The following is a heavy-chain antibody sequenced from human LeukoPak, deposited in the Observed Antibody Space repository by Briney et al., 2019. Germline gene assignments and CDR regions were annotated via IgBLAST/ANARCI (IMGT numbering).Heavy chain of an antibody. CDR1: GVSISSSNYQ. D-gene: IGHD4-17*01. CDR3: ARTFSDYGEDYFDY. CDR2: IYYGGST. J-gene: IGHJ4*02. Sequence: SETLFLTCSVSGVSISSSNYQWGWIRQPPGKGLEWIGSIYYGGSTYYNPSLKSRVTISVDTSRNQFSLRLSSVTAADTAMYYCARTFSDYGEDYFDYWGQGALVTVSS. V-gene: IGHV4-39*01.